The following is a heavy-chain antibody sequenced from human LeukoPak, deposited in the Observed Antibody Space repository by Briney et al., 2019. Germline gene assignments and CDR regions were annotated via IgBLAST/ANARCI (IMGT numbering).Heavy chain of an antibody. D-gene: IGHD3-22*01. CDR2: IYPGDSDT. CDR3: PRPLYYYDSSGYSAFDI. V-gene: IGHV5-51*01. Sequence: GESLKISCKGSGYSFTSYRIGWVRQMPGKGLEWMGIIYPGDSDTRYSPSFQGQVTISADKSISTAYLQWSSLKASDTAMYYCPRPLYYYDSSGYSAFDIWGQGTMVTVSS. CDR1: GYSFTSYR. J-gene: IGHJ3*02.